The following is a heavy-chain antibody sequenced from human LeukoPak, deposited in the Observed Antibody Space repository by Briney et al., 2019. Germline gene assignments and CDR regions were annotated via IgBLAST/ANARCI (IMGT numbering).Heavy chain of an antibody. Sequence: GVSLRLSCAASGFTSIAYALTWARQAPGKGLEWVSGISGGGVTTYYADSVKGRFTISRDNSKNTLYLQMNSLRADDTAIYYCARNQQLGGHSYYYYGMDVWGQGTTVTVSS. J-gene: IGHJ6*02. V-gene: IGHV3-23*01. D-gene: IGHD3-16*01. CDR1: GFTSIAYA. CDR2: ISGGGVTT. CDR3: ARNQQLGGHSYYYYGMDV.